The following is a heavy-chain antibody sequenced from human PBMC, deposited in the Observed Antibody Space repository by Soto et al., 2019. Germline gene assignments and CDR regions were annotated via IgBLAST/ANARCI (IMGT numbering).Heavy chain of an antibody. D-gene: IGHD4-17*01. CDR3: ARDKGDYHYYFDY. J-gene: IGHJ4*02. V-gene: IGHV4-34*01. CDR2: INHKGST. CDR1: AGSFSGYY. Sequence: PSETLSLTCTVYAGSFSGYYWRWFRQPRGMGLEWLGEINHKGSTYYSASLKSRVTISVHTAKNQFSLKLSSVTAADTAVYYCARDKGDYHYYFDYWGQGTLVTVSS.